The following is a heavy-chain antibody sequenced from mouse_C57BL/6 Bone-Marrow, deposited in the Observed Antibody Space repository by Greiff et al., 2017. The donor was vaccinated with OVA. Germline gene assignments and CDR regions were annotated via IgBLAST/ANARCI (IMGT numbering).Heavy chain of an antibody. CDR2: ILPGSGST. CDR1: GYTFTGYW. CDR3: ARGYYGSHWYFDV. Sequence: QVQLKESGAELMKPGASVKLSCKATGYTFTGYWIEWVKQRPGHGLEWIGEILPGSGSTNYNAKFKGKATFTADTSSNTAYMQLSSLTTEDSAIYYCARGYYGSHWYFDVWGTGTTVTVSS. D-gene: IGHD1-1*01. J-gene: IGHJ1*03. V-gene: IGHV1-9*01.